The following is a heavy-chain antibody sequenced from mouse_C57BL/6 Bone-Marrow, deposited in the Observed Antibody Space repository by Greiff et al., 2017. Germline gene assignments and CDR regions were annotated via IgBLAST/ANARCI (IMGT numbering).Heavy chain of an antibody. CDR1: GYTFTSYW. D-gene: IGHD1-1*01. J-gene: IGHJ1*03. CDR2: IDPSDSET. V-gene: IGHV1-52*01. CDR3: ARRVYYGYWYFDV. Sequence: QVQLQQPGAELVRPGSSVKLSCKASGYTFTSYWMHWVKQRPIQGLEWIGNIDPSDSETHYNQKFKDKATLTVDKSSSTAYMQLSSLTSEDSAVYYCARRVYYGYWYFDVWGTGTTVTVSS.